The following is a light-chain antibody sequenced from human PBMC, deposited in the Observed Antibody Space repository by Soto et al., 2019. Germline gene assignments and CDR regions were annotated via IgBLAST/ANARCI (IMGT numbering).Light chain of an antibody. CDR3: QQYNNWPSLT. V-gene: IGKV3-15*01. J-gene: IGKJ4*01. CDR2: GVS. Sequence: EIVMTQSPATLSVSPGERATPSCRASQSVSSNLAWYQQKPGQAPRLLIYGVSTRATGIPARFSGRGSGTEFTLTISSLQSEDFAGYYCQQYNNWPSLTFGGGTKVEIK. CDR1: QSVSSN.